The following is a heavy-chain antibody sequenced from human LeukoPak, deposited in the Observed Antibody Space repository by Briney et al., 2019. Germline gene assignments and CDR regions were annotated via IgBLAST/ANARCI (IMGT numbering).Heavy chain of an antibody. CDR2: ICPGDSDT. Sequence: GESLKISCKISGYRLTNNWIGWVRQVPGKGLEWMGLICPGDSDTRYSPSSQGQVTFSVDASISTAYLQLSGLRASDTAIYYCVRFGLTSSLDYWGQGTLVTVSS. J-gene: IGHJ4*02. V-gene: IGHV5-51*01. D-gene: IGHD6-13*01. CDR1: GYRLTNNW. CDR3: VRFGLTSSLDY.